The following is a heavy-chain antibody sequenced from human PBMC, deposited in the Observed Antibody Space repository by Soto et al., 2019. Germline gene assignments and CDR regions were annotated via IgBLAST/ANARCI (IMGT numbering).Heavy chain of an antibody. Sequence: SETLSLTCPVSGGSISTSAYYWGWIRQPPGKGLEWIGTIYYSGTSYHNPSLKSRVTISVDTSKNQFSLTLTSVTAADTAVYYCASRVEGLYSGNDRYYFDYWGQGTLVTVSS. V-gene: IGHV4-39*01. D-gene: IGHD5-12*01. CDR2: IYYSGTS. CDR3: ASRVEGLYSGNDRYYFDY. CDR1: GGSISTSAYY. J-gene: IGHJ4*02.